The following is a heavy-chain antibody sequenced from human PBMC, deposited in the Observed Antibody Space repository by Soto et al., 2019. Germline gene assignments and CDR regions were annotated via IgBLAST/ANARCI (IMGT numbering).Heavy chain of an antibody. J-gene: IGHJ4*02. CDR1: GGTFSSYA. D-gene: IGHD3-22*01. V-gene: IGHV1-69*13. Sequence: SVKVSCKASGGTFSSYAISWVRQAPGQGLEWMGGIIPIFGTANYAQKFQGRVTITADESTSTAYMELSSLRSEDTAVYYCARVPNYYDSSGPNWGQGTLGTGSS. CDR3: ARVPNYYDSSGPN. CDR2: IIPIFGTA.